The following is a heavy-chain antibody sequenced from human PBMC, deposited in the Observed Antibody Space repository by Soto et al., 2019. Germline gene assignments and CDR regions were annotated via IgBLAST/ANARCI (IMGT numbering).Heavy chain of an antibody. CDR2: IYYSGST. CDR3: ARVYGSGSSALDY. J-gene: IGHJ4*02. CDR1: GGSISSGDDY. Sequence: QVQLQESGPGLVKPSQTLALTCTVSGGSISSGDDYWSWIRQPPGKGLVWIGYIYYSGSTYYNPYLKSRVTISGDTSKNQFSLKLSSVTAADTAVYYCARVYGSGSSALDYWGQGTLVTVSS. D-gene: IGHD3-10*01. V-gene: IGHV4-30-4*01.